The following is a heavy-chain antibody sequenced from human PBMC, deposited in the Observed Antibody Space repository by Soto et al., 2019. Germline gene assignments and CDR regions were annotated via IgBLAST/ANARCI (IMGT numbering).Heavy chain of an antibody. CDR3: ARVKMATISSGYYYGMDV. Sequence: GASVKVSCKASGGAFSSYAISWVRQAPGQGLEWMGGIIPIFGTANYAQKFQGRVTITADESTSTAYMELSSLRSEDTAVYYCARVKMATISSGYYYGMDVWGQGITVTVS. J-gene: IGHJ6*02. V-gene: IGHV1-69*13. CDR1: GGAFSSYA. D-gene: IGHD5-12*01. CDR2: IIPIFGTA.